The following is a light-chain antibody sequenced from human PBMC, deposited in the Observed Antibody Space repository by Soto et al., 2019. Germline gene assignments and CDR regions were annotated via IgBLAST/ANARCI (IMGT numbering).Light chain of an antibody. J-gene: IGKJ2*01. CDR3: HQYGSSPYT. V-gene: IGKV3-20*01. CDR2: GAS. CDR1: QSVSSSY. Sequence: EIELTQSPGTLSLSPGERATLSCRASQSVSSSYLAWYQQKPGQAPRLLIYGASSRATGSPDRFSGSGSGTDFTLTINRLELEDFAVYYCHQYGSSPYTFGQGTKLEI.